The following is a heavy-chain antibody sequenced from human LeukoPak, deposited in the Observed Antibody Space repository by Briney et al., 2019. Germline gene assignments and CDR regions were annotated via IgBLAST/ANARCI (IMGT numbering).Heavy chain of an antibody. CDR3: AKLPTGYPNWFDP. CDR1: GFTFSNSV. Sequence: GGSLRLSCAASGFTFSNSVMGWVRQAPGKGLEWVSAIGGSGDSAYYADSVTGRFTISRDNSKNTLYLQMNSLRAEDTALYYCAKLPTGYPNWFDPWGQGTLVTVSS. CDR2: IGGSGDSA. J-gene: IGHJ5*02. D-gene: IGHD3-9*01. V-gene: IGHV3-23*01.